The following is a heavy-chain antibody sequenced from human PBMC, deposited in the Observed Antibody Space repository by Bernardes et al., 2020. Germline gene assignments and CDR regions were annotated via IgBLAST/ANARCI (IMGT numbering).Heavy chain of an antibody. CDR1: GYTFTMYT. CDR2: ISTYNCDT. D-gene: IGHD1-1*01. V-gene: IGHV1-18*04. Sequence: ASVKVSCKTSGYTFTMYTITWVRQAPGQGLEWMGWISTYNCDTKIAQKFQDRLSMTTDKSTNTAYMELRSLRADDTAVYYFARDRGSVKTGFDYWGQGTQVTVSS. J-gene: IGHJ4*02. CDR3: ARDRGSVKTGFDY.